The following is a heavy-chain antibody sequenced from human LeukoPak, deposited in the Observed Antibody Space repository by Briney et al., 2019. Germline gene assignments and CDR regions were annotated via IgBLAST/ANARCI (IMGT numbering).Heavy chain of an antibody. CDR1: GYSFSDYY. CDR2: INPNSGGT. CDR3: ARGGSSWPRYYYYYMDV. V-gene: IGHV1-2*02. J-gene: IGHJ6*03. Sequence: GASVKVSCKTSGYSFSDYYMHWVRQAPGQGLEWMGWINPNSGGTNYAQKFQGRVTMTRDTSISTAYMELSRLRSDDTAVYYCARGGSSWPRYYYYYMDVWGKGTTVTVSS. D-gene: IGHD6-13*01.